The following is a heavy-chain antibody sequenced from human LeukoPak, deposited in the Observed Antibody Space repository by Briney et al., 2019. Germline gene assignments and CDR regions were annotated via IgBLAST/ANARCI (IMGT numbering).Heavy chain of an antibody. J-gene: IGHJ4*02. CDR2: ISGSVGST. V-gene: IGHV3-23*01. CDR1: GFTFSSYA. D-gene: IGHD5-18*01. CDR3: AKGDKPVIAMVKFDY. Sequence: GGSLRLSCAASGFTFSSYAMSWVRQAPGKGLEWVSAISGSVGSTYYADSVKGRFTISRDNSKNTLYMQMNSLRAEDTAVYYCAKGDKPVIAMVKFDYWGQGTLVTVSS.